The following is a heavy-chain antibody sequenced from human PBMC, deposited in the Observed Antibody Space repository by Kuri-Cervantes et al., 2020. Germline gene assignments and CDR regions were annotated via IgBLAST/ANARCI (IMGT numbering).Heavy chain of an antibody. J-gene: IGHJ5*02. CDR1: GGSISSGFYY. D-gene: IGHD2-2*01. CDR2: IFYSGST. CDR3: SVGVPAAITFKHRINWFDP. Sequence: SETLSLTCTVPGGSISSGFYYWSWIRQSPGRGLEWIGYIFYSGSTYYNPSLKSRVTISVDTSKNQFSLKLSSVTAADTAVYYCSVGVPAAITFKHRINWFDPWGQGTLVTVSS. V-gene: IGHV4-30-4*01.